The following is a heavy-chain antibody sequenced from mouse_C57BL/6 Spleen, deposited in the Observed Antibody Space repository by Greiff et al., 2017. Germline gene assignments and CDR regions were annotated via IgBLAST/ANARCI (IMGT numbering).Heavy chain of an antibody. Sequence: DVKLQESGAELVRPGSSVKMSCKTSGYTFTSYGINWVKQRPGQGLEWIGYIYIGNGYTEYNEKFKGKATLTSDTSSSTAYMQLSSLTSEDSAIYFCARKGQDYGSSYLYYFDYWGQGTTLTVSS. D-gene: IGHD1-1*01. CDR3: ARKGQDYGSSYLYYFDY. CDR2: IYIGNGYT. CDR1: GYTFTSYG. V-gene: IGHV1-58*01. J-gene: IGHJ2*01.